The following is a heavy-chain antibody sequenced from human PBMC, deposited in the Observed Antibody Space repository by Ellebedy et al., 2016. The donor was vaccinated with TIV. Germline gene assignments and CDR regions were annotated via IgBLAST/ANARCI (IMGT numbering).Heavy chain of an antibody. V-gene: IGHV3-53*01. CDR1: GFTVSSNY. CDR3: AREPRDPAIYYGMDV. CDR2: IYSGGST. J-gene: IGHJ6*02. Sequence: GESLKISCAASGFTVSSNYMSWVRQAPGKGLEWVSVIYSGGSTYYADSVKGRFTISRDNSKNTLYLQMNSLRAEDTAVYYCAREPRDPAIYYGMDVWGQGTLVTVSS. D-gene: IGHD5-18*01.